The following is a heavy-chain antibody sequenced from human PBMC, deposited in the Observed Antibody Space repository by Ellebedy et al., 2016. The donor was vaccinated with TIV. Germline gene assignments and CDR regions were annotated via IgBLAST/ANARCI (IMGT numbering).Heavy chain of an antibody. CDR1: GFTFDDYA. D-gene: IGHD2-21*02. J-gene: IGHJ4*02. CDR3: AKVHGGDYYFDY. CDR2: ISWDGGST. V-gene: IGHV3-43*02. Sequence: GESLKISCAASGFTFDDYAMHWVRQAPGKGLEWVSLISWDGGSTYYADSVKGRFTISRDNSKNSLYLQMSSLRTEDTALYYCAKVHGGDYYFDYWGQGTLVTVSS.